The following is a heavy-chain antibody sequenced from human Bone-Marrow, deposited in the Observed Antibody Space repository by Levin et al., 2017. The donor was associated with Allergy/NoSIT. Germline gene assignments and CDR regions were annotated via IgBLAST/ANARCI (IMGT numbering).Heavy chain of an antibody. CDR1: GGSISDHY. Sequence: PSETLSLTCTVSGGSISDHYWTWIRQSAAKGLEWIGRVDTSGSIKFNPSLNGRVTMSIDTSKNQFFLKLRSVTAADTAIYYCARERDEDTSGWLENFDLWGQGSLVTVSS. CDR3: ARERDEDTSGWLENFDL. J-gene: IGHJ4*02. D-gene: IGHD6-19*01. CDR2: VDTSGSI. V-gene: IGHV4-4*07.